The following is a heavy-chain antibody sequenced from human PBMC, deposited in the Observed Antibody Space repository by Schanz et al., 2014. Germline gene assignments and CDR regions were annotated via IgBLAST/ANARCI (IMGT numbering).Heavy chain of an antibody. D-gene: IGHD2-15*01. CDR1: GGTLSSYG. CDR3: AAYDCSGGSCYSGDNWYFDL. V-gene: IGHV1-69*15. Sequence: QVQLVQSGAEVKKPGSSVKVSCKASGGTLSSYGITWVRQAPGQGLEWMGRIIPIFGRADYAQKIQGRVTITADESTDTAYMELSSLRSEDTAVYYCAAYDCSGGSCYSGDNWYFDLWGRGTLVTVSS. J-gene: IGHJ2*01. CDR2: IIPIFGRA.